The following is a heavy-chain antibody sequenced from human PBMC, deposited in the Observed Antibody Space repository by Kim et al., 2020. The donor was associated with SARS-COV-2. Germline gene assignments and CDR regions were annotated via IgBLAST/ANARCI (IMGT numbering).Heavy chain of an antibody. CDR1: GYSVETSA. D-gene: IGHD6-19*01. CDR3: AKDHPSSGWSTFDL. J-gene: IGHJ4*02. CDR2: ITKFDGRT. Sequence: GGSLRLSCAASGYSVETSAMSWVRQAPEGGLEWISAITKFDGRTYYGDSVRGRFTISRDNSKNTVFLQMDSLRAEDTGLYYCAKDHPSSGWSTFDLWGQGTLVTVSS. V-gene: IGHV3-23*01.